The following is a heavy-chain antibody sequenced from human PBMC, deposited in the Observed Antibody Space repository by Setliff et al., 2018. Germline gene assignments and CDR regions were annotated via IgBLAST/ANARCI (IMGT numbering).Heavy chain of an antibody. CDR1: GFTFSSYA. J-gene: IGHJ6*03. V-gene: IGHV3-23*01. CDR2: ISGSGGST. Sequence: GGSLRLSCAAPGFTFSSYAMSWVRQAPGKGLEWVSAISGSGGSTYYADSVKGRFTISRDNSKNTLYLQMNSLRAEDTAVYYCAKRDYYDSSGYLLPYMDVWGKGTTVTVSS. D-gene: IGHD3-22*01. CDR3: AKRDYYDSSGYLLPYMDV.